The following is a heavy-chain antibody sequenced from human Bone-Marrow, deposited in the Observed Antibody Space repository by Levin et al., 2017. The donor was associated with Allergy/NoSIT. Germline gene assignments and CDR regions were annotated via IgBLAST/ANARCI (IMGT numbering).Heavy chain of an antibody. CDR1: GFTFSSYA. CDR2: MSGSGASA. J-gene: IGHJ4*02. Sequence: GESLKISCAASGFTFSSYAMTWVRQAPGKGLEWVSSMSGSGASAYYADSVEGRFTISRDNSKNTLYLQLNSLRAEDTAEYYCGGGYDVLTGPDYWGQGTLVTVSS. CDR3: GGGYDVLTGPDY. V-gene: IGHV3-23*01. D-gene: IGHD3-9*01.